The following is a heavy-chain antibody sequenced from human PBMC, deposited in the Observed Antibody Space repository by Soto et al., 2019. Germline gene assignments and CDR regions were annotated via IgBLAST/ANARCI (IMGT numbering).Heavy chain of an antibody. CDR1: GRSISRSTYY. D-gene: IGHD1-1*01. V-gene: IGHV4-39*01. J-gene: IGHJ4*02. CDR2: IYYSGST. Sequence: SETLCVPGTLSGRSISRSTYYWGWIRQPPGKGRERIGSIYYSGSTYYHSSLRSRVSISVDTSTNQFSLNLISVTAADTAIYFCAAVQGAGPVDYWGQGTLFTGSS. CDR3: AAVQGAGPVDY.